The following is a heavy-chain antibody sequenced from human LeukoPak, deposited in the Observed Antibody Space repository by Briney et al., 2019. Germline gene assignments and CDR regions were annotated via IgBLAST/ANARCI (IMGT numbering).Heavy chain of an antibody. CDR2: ISSSSSYI. J-gene: IGHJ5*02. V-gene: IGHV3-21*01. CDR1: GFTFSSYS. Sequence: PGGSLRLPCAASGFTFSSYSMNWVRQAPGKGLEWVSSISSSSSYIYYADSVKGRFTISRDNAKNSLYLQMNSLRAEDTAVYYCARVEGLGWFDPWGQGTLVTVSS. D-gene: IGHD3/OR15-3a*01. CDR3: ARVEGLGWFDP.